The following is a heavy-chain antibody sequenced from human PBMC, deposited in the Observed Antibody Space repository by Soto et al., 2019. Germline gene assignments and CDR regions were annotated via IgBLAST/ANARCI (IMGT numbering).Heavy chain of an antibody. V-gene: IGHV3-30*04. Sequence: LRLSCAASGFSFSHYAMHWVRQPPGKGLEWVALISYDGENQYFTDSVRGRFTISRDNSKTAVYLEMNDLRLDDTATYYCVSPHSESSNAFDLWGQGTLVTVS. J-gene: IGHJ5*02. CDR3: VSPHSESSNAFDL. CDR1: GFSFSHYA. D-gene: IGHD3-10*01. CDR2: ISYDGENQ.